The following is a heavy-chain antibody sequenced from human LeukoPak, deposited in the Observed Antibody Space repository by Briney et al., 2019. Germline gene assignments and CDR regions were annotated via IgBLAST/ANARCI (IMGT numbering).Heavy chain of an antibody. D-gene: IGHD1-26*01. J-gene: IGHJ4*02. CDR2: IYSGGST. V-gene: IGHV3-53*05. Sequence: GGSLRLSCAASGFTVSSNYMSWVRQAPGKGLEWVSVIYSGGSTYYADSVKGRFTISRDNSKNTLYLQMNSLRAEDTAVYYCAKDRIVGATTENYFDYWGQGTLVTVSS. CDR3: AKDRIVGATTENYFDY. CDR1: GFTVSSNY.